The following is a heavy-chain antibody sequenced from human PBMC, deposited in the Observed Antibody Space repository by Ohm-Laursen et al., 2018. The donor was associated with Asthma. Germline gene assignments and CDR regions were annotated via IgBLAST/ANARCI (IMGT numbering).Heavy chain of an antibody. CDR3: TRFHYSGLDV. Sequence: SLRLSCSASGFPFSLYAMDWVRQAPGKGLEWLSYISSDITTIYYADSVKGRFTISRDNAKNSVYLQMNSLRAEDTAVFYCTRFHYSGLDVLGQGTTVTGSS. V-gene: IGHV3-48*01. J-gene: IGHJ6*02. CDR2: ISSDITTI. CDR1: GFPFSLYA.